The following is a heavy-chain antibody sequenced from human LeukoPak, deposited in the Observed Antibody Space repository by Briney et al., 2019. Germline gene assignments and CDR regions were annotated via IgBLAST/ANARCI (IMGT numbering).Heavy chain of an antibody. CDR3: ASVYDSSGYYPF. V-gene: IGHV4-4*02. Sequence: SETLSLTCAVYGVSISSDNWWTWVRQPPGKGLEWIGEINHSGSTNYNPSLKSRVTISVDTSKNQFSLKLSSVTAADTAVYYCASVYDSSGYYPFWGQGTLVTVSS. D-gene: IGHD3-22*01. CDR1: GVSISSDNW. J-gene: IGHJ4*02. CDR2: INHSGST.